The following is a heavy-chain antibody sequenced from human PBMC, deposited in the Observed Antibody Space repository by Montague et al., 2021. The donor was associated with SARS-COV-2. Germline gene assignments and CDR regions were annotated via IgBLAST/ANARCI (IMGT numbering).Heavy chain of an antibody. J-gene: IGHJ4*02. Sequence: SETLSLTCAVSGGSISSFYWSWFRQPPGKGLEWIGYIFYSESTNYNPSLTSRVTMSVDTSKNQFSLKVNSVTAADTALYYCARHYSETLPADYWGQGTLVTVSS. CDR2: IFYSEST. CDR3: ARHYSETLPADY. D-gene: IGHD4-11*01. CDR1: GGSISSFY. V-gene: IGHV4-59*08.